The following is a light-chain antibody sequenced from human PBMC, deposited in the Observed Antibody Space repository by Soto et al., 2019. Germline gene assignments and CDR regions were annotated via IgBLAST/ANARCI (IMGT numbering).Light chain of an antibody. CDR1: QSVGSD. CDR3: QQYKNWPPLT. J-gene: IGKJ4*01. Sequence: EIVMTQSPATLSVSPGETATLSCRASQSVGSDVAWYQHKPGQAPRLLIVGASIRATGVPGRFSGGGSGTEVTLTISSLQSEDFAVYYCQQYKNWPPLTFGGGTTVEIK. V-gene: IGKV3-15*01. CDR2: GAS.